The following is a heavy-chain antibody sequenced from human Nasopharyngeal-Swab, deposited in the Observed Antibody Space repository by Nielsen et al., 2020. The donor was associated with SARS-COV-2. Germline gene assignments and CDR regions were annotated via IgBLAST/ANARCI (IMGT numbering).Heavy chain of an antibody. J-gene: IGHJ4*02. V-gene: IGHV3-73*01. CDR2: IGDKDHNYAT. CDR3: TTDFYFDY. Sequence: VRQAPGKGPEWVGRIGDKDHNYATTYGASVQGRFTISRDDSKNTAFLQMDSLKTEDTALYYCTTDFYFDYWGQGTLVTVSS.